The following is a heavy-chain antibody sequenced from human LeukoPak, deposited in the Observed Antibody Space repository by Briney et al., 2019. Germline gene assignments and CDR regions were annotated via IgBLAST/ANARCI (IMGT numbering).Heavy chain of an antibody. V-gene: IGHV6-1*01. CDR1: GDSVSSNSAA. D-gene: IGHD2-2*01. CDR2: TYYRPKWYN. CDR3: AREDIVVVPAAILYDY. J-gene: IGHJ4*02. Sequence: SQTLSLTCAISGDSVSSNSAAWNWIRQSPSRGLEWLGRTYYRPKWYNDYAVSVKSRITINPDTSKNQFSLQLNSVTPEDTAVYYCAREDIVVVPAAILYDYWGQGTLVTVSS.